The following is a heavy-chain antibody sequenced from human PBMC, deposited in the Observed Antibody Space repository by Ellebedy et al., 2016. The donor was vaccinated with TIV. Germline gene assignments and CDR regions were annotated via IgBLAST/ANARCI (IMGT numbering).Heavy chain of an antibody. CDR2: FDPEDGET. J-gene: IGHJ6*02. V-gene: IGHV1-24*01. Sequence: ASVKVSXXVSGYTLTELSMHWVRQAPGKGLEWMGGFDPEDGETIYAQKFQGRVTITADESTSTAYMELSSLRSEDTAVYYCARDLPYCSGGSCYSRYYYYGMDVWGQGTTVTVSS. CDR1: GYTLTELS. D-gene: IGHD2-15*01. CDR3: ARDLPYCSGGSCYSRYYYYGMDV.